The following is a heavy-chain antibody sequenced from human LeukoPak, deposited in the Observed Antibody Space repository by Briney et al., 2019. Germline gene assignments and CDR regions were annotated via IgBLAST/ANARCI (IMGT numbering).Heavy chain of an antibody. CDR2: IYYTGSV. D-gene: IGHD3-10*01. J-gene: IGHJ6*02. CDR3: ARDHSYYFGSQTSTLDV. Sequence: PSETLSLTCTVSGASISTAGFYWTWIRQRPGEGLEWIGYIYYTGSVDYNASLKSRLTISLDTSKNRFSLKLNSVAAADTAVYYCARDHSYYFGSQTSTLDVWGQGTAVTVSS. V-gene: IGHV4-31*03. CDR1: GASISTAGFY.